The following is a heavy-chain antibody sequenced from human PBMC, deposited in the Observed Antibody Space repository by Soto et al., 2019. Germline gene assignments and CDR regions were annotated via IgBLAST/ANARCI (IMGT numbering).Heavy chain of an antibody. D-gene: IGHD3-10*01. CDR1: EFTFSGRS. V-gene: IGHV3-74*01. Sequence: EVQLVESGGGLVQPGGSLRLSCAASEFTFSGRSVHWVRQAPGKGLVWVSGIDKVGTDSTYADSVKGRFTSSRDNAKNTVYLQMNSRRVEDTAVYYCARRWFGPDAWGKGTTVTVSS. CDR2: IDKVGTDS. J-gene: IGHJ6*03. CDR3: ARRWFGPDA.